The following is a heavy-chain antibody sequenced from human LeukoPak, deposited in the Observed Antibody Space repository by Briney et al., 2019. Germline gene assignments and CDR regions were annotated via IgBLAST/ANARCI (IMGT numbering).Heavy chain of an antibody. D-gene: IGHD3-10*01. J-gene: IGHJ4*02. CDR1: GFTFSSYA. Sequence: GGSLRLSCAASGFTFSSYAMHRVRQAPGKGLEWVAVISYDGSNKHYADSVKGRFTTSRDNSKNTLYLQMNSLRADDTAVYYCAKDLDYYGSGSYLDYWGQGTLVTVSS. V-gene: IGHV3-30-3*01. CDR2: ISYDGSNK. CDR3: AKDLDYYGSGSYLDY.